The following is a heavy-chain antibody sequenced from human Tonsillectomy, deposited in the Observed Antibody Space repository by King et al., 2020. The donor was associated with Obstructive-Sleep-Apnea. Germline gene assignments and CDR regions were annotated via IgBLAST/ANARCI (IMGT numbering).Heavy chain of an antibody. Sequence: VQLVQAGGGLVQPGGSLRLSCAASGFAVSSNSMSWVRPAPGKGLEWVSVIYSGGSTYYADSVKGRFTISRDNSKNTLYLQMNSLRAEDTAVYYCARDHVVGTTRSGAFDIWGQGTMVTVSS. J-gene: IGHJ3*02. V-gene: IGHV3-66*01. CDR3: ARDHVVGTTRSGAFDI. CDR1: GFAVSSNS. D-gene: IGHD5-12*01. CDR2: IYSGGST.